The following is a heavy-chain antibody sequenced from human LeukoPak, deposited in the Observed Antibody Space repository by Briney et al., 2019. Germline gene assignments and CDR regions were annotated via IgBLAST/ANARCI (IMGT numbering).Heavy chain of an antibody. J-gene: IGHJ4*02. Sequence: PGGSLRLSCAASGFTFSSYGMHWVRQAPGKGLEWVAVISYDGSNKYYADSVKGRFTISRDNSKNTLYLQMNSLRAEDTAVYYCARDPLNYYDSSAGIRPFDYWGQGTLVTVSS. CDR3: ARDPLNYYDSSAGIRPFDY. V-gene: IGHV3-30*03. CDR1: GFTFSSYG. D-gene: IGHD3-22*01. CDR2: ISYDGSNK.